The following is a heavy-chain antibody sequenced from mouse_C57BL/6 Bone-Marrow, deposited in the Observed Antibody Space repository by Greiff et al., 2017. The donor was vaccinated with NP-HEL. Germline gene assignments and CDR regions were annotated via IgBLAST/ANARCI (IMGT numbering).Heavy chain of an antibody. D-gene: IGHD1-1*01. V-gene: IGHV2-5*01. CDR2: IWRGGST. J-gene: IGHJ4*01. CDR1: GFSLTSYG. CDR3: ATPYYYGSSYEEGAMDY. Sequence: VKLVESGPGLVQPSQSLSITCTVSGFSLTSYGVHWVRQSPGKGLEWLGVIWRGGSTDYNAAFMSRLSITKDNSKSQVFFKMNSLQADDTAIYYCATPYYYGSSYEEGAMDYWGQGTSVTVSS.